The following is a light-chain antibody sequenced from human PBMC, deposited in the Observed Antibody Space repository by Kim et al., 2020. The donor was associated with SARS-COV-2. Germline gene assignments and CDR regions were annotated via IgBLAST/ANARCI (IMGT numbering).Light chain of an antibody. Sequence: VSPGKRPPLLWSHCQSVRRHLARDQPKPGQGPRPLLYGGSTRATDVPARFSGSGFGTEFTLTNSSLQSEDFALYYCQQYKIWPMYTFGQGTKLEI. J-gene: IGKJ2*01. CDR1: QSVRRH. CDR3: QQYKIWPMYT. V-gene: IGKV3-15*01. CDR2: GGS.